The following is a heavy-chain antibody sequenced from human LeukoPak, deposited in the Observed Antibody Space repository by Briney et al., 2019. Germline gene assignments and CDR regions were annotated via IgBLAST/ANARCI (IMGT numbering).Heavy chain of an antibody. D-gene: IGHD3-22*01. V-gene: IGHV3-53*01. CDR3: ARDHYDGSTYYHDY. J-gene: IGHJ4*02. CDR1: GFXVSSNY. CDR2: IYRGGGT. Sequence: GSLRLSCAASGFXVSSNYMGWVRQAPGKGLEWVSVIYRGGGTYYADSVKGRFTISRDNSKNTLYLQMNSLRAEDTAVYYCARDHYDGSTYYHDYWGQGTLVTVSS.